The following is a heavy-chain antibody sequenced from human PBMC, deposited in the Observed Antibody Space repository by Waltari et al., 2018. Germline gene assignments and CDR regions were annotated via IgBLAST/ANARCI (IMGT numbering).Heavy chain of an antibody. Sequence: EVRLVESGGGLVQRGGSLRLSCAASGFTFANYGMSWVRQAPGKGLECGSSISGGGGTTYYADSVKGRFTMSKDFSKNTLFLQMNSVRVDDTADYYCAKSSGSYYEVFDRWGRGTLVTVSS. CDR2: ISGGGGTT. D-gene: IGHD1-26*01. CDR3: AKSSGSYYEVFDR. CDR1: GFTFANYG. V-gene: IGHV3-23*04. J-gene: IGHJ4*02.